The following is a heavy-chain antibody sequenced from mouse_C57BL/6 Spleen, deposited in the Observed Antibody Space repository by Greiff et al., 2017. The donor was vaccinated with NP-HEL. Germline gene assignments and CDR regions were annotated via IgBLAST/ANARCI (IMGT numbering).Heavy chain of an antibody. CDR3: ARPRDGYAFAY. D-gene: IGHD2-2*01. V-gene: IGHV5-17*01. Sequence: EVQVVESGGGLVKPGGSLKLSCAASGFTFSDYGMHWVRQAPEKGLEWVAYISSGSSTIYYADTVKGRFTISRDNAKHTLFLQMTSLRSEDTAMYYWARPRDGYAFAYWGQGTLVTVSA. J-gene: IGHJ3*01. CDR1: GFTFSDYG. CDR2: ISSGSSTI.